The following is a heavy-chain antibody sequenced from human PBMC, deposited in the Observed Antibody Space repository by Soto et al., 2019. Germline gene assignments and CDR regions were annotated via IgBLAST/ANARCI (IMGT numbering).Heavy chain of an antibody. V-gene: IGHV3-9*01. Sequence: GGSLRLSCAASGFTFDDYAMHWVRQAPGKGLEWVSGISWNSGSIGYADSVKGRFTISRDNAKNSLYLQMNSLRAEDTALYYCAKANYGDYVNGFWGYWYYMDVWGKGTTVTVSS. D-gene: IGHD4-17*01. CDR1: GFTFDDYA. CDR3: AKANYGDYVNGFWGYWYYMDV. CDR2: ISWNSGSI. J-gene: IGHJ6*03.